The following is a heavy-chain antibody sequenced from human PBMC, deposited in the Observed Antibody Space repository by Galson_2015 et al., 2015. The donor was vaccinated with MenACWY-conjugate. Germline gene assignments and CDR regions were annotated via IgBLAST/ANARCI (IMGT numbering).Heavy chain of an antibody. CDR1: GFTFSSHW. CDR3: VRALADYDDNSACRPLDF. J-gene: IGHJ4*02. V-gene: IGHV3-74*01. D-gene: IGHD3-22*01. CDR2: IKTDGRST. Sequence: SLRLSCAASGFTFSSHWMHWVRQTPGKGLVWVSRIKTDGRSTTYADSVKGRFTVSRDNAKNTLYLQMNSLRDEDTAVYYCVRALADYDDNSACRPLDFWGQGTLVTVSS.